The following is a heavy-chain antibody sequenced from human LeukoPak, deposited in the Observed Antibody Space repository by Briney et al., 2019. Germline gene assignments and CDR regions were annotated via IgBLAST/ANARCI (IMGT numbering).Heavy chain of an antibody. CDR2: IYYSGST. CDR3: ARVRRNYDILTGYYTYYFDY. D-gene: IGHD3-9*01. J-gene: IGHJ4*02. CDR1: GGSISSYY. Sequence: PSETLSLTCTVSGGSISSYYWSWIRQPPGKGLEWIGYIYYSGSTNYNPSLKSRVTISVDTSKNQFSLKLSSVTAADTAVYYCARVRRNYDILTGYYTYYFDYWGQGTLVTVSS. V-gene: IGHV4-59*01.